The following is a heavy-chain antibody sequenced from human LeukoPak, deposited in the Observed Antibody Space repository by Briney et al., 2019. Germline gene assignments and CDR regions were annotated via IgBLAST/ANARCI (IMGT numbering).Heavy chain of an antibody. CDR1: GYSISSGYY. Sequence: PSETLSLTCTVSGYSISSGYYWGWIRQPPGKGLEWIGSIYHSGSTYYNPSLKSRVTISVDTSKNHFSLKLSSVTAADTAVYYCARRGGSGNYYRFRFWFDPWGQGTLVTVSS. V-gene: IGHV4-38-2*02. J-gene: IGHJ5*02. D-gene: IGHD3-10*01. CDR2: IYHSGST. CDR3: ARRGGSGNYYRFRFWFDP.